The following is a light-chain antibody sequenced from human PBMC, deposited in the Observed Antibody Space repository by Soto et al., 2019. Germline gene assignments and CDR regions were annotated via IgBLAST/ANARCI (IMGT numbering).Light chain of an antibody. J-gene: IGKJ2*01. V-gene: IGKV3-20*01. CDR3: QQYGSSSLYT. Sequence: EIVLTQSPGTLSLSPGERATLSCRASQSVSSSYLAWYQQKPGQAPRLLIYGASGRATGIPDRFSGSGSGTDFTLTISRLEPVDFAVYYCQQYGSSSLYTFGQGTKLEIK. CDR2: GAS. CDR1: QSVSSSY.